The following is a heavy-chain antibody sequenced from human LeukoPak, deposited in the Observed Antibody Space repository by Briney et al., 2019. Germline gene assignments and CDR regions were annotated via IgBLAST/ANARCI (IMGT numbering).Heavy chain of an antibody. J-gene: IGHJ5*02. D-gene: IGHD1-26*01. V-gene: IGHV1-8*03. CDR2: MNPNSGNT. Sequence: ASVKVSCKASGYTFTSYDINWVRQATGQGLEWMGWMNPNSGNTGYAQKFQGRVTITRNTSISTAYMELSSLRSEDTAVYYCARGSRGQVWENWFDPWGQGTLVTVSS. CDR3: ARGSRGQVWENWFDP. CDR1: GYTFTSYD.